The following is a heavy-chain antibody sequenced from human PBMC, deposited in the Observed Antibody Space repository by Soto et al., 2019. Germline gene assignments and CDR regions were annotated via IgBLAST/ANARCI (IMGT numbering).Heavy chain of an antibody. J-gene: IGHJ3*02. CDR2: ISGNSGSI. Sequence: EVQLVESGGGLVQPGRSLRLSCAASGFTFDDYAMHWVRQAPGEGLEWVSGISGNSGSIGYADSVKGRFTISRDNAKNSLYLQMNSLRAEDTALYYCAKGPVLRYFLDAFDIWGQGTMVTVSS. CDR1: GFTFDDYA. V-gene: IGHV3-9*01. D-gene: IGHD3-9*01. CDR3: AKGPVLRYFLDAFDI.